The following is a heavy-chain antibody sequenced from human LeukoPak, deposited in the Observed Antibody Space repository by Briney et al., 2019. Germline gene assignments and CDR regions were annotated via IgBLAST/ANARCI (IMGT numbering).Heavy chain of an antibody. J-gene: IGHJ3*02. D-gene: IGHD3-22*01. CDR3: AXXXDSSGYPDAFDI. Sequence: GASAKVSCKASGGTFSSYAISWVRQAPGLGLEWMGRIIPILGIANYAQKFQGRVTITADKSTSTAYMELSSLRSEDTAGYYCAXXXDSSGYPDAFDIWGQGTMVTVSS. V-gene: IGHV1-69*04. CDR2: IIPILGIA. CDR1: GGTFSSYA.